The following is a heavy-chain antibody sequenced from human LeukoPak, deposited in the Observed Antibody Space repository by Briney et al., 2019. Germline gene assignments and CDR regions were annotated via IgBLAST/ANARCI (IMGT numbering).Heavy chain of an antibody. J-gene: IGHJ4*02. CDR3: AKGSSGWDFDY. V-gene: IGHV3-23*01. CDR2: ISDTGGST. CDR1: GFTFSGYV. Sequence: PGGSLRLSCAASGFTFSGYVMNWVRQAPGKGLEWVSAISDTGGSTYYADSVRGRFTISRDNSKNTLYLQMNSLRAEDTAVYYCAKGSSGWDFDYWGQGTLVTVSS. D-gene: IGHD6-19*01.